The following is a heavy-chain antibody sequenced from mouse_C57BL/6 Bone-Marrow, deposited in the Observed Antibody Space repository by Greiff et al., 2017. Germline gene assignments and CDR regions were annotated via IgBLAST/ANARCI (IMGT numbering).Heavy chain of an antibody. Sequence: VQLQQSGAELARPGASVKLSCKASGYTFTSYGISWVKQRTGQGLEWIGEFYPRSGNTYYNEKFKGKATLTADKSSSTAYMALRSLTSEDSAVYFCARALRSAWLAYGGQGTLVTVSA. V-gene: IGHV1-81*01. CDR2: FYPRSGNT. D-gene: IGHD1-1*01. J-gene: IGHJ3*01. CDR3: ARALRSAWLAY. CDR1: GYTFTSYG.